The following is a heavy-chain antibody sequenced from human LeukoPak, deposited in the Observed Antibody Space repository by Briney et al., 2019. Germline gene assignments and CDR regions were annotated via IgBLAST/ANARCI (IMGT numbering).Heavy chain of an antibody. CDR1: GFTFSSYG. V-gene: IGHV3-30*02. J-gene: IGHJ4*02. D-gene: IGHD1-26*01. CDR2: IQYDGGNK. CDR3: AKASNPYLGATTRAFDY. Sequence: GGSLRLSCAASGFTFSSYGMHWVRQAPGKGLEWVAFIQYDGGNKYYADSVKGRFTISRDNSKNTLYLQMNSLRAEDTAVYYCAKASNPYLGATTRAFDYWGQGTLVTVSS.